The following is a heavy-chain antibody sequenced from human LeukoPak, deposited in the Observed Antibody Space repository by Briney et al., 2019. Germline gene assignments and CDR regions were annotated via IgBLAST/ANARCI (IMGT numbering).Heavy chain of an antibody. Sequence: GASLKVSSKASRYTFSSYDINCVREATGQGLEWMGWMNPNSGNTGTAQKFQGRVTMTRNTSISTAYMELSSLRSEDTAVYYCATQPLLGYCSGDSCAHDAFDIWGQGTMVTVSS. CDR3: ATQPLLGYCSGDSCAHDAFDI. CDR2: MNPNSGNT. V-gene: IGHV1-8*01. J-gene: IGHJ3*02. CDR1: RYTFSSYD. D-gene: IGHD2-15*01.